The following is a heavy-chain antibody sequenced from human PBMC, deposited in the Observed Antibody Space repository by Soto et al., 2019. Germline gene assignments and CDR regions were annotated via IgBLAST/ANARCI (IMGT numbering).Heavy chain of an antibody. CDR2: ISGSGGST. CDR1: GFNFSSYA. Sequence: EVQLLESGGGLVQPGGSLRLSCAASGFNFSSYAMSWVRQAPGEGLEWVSAISGSGGSTYYADSVQGRFTISRDNYENTLYLQMNSLRAEDTAVYYCAKDQTAAGKTGYYYYYMDVWGKGTTVTVSS. J-gene: IGHJ6*03. D-gene: IGHD6-13*01. V-gene: IGHV3-23*01. CDR3: AKDQTAAGKTGYYYYYMDV.